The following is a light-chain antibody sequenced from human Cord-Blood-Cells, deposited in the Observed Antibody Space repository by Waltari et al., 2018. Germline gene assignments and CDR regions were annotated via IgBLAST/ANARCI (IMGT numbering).Light chain of an antibody. Sequence: QSALTQPRSVSGSPGQSVTISCTGTSSDVGGCHYVSWYQQHPGKAPKLMIYDVSKRPSGVPDRFSGSKSGNTASLTISGLQAEDEADYYCSSYTSSSTRVFGGGTKLTVL. CDR1: SSDVGGCHY. CDR2: DVS. CDR3: SSYTSSSTRV. V-gene: IGLV2-11*01. J-gene: IGLJ2*01.